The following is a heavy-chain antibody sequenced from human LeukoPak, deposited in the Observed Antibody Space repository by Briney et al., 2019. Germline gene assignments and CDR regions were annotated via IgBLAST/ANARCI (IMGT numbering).Heavy chain of an antibody. CDR3: AKDLRYCSGGSCYGDLHYYGMDV. V-gene: IGHV3-23*01. D-gene: IGHD2-15*01. J-gene: IGHJ6*02. CDR2: ISGSGGST. CDR1: GFTFSSYA. Sequence: GGSLRLSCAASGFTFSSYAMSWVRQAPGKGLEWVSAISGSGGSTYYADSAKGRFTISRDNSKNTLYLQMNSLRAEDTAVYYCAKDLRYCSGGSCYGDLHYYGMDVWGQGTTVTVSS.